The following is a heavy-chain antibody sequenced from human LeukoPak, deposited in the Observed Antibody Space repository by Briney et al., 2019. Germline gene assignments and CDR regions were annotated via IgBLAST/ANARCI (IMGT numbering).Heavy chain of an antibody. V-gene: IGHV1-24*01. CDR3: ATGGDEEGSPQIYYFDY. Sequence: ASVKVSRKVSGYTLTELSMHWVRQAPGKGLEWLGGFDPEDGETIYAQKFQGRVTMTEDTSTDTAYMELSSLRSEDTAVYYCATGGDEEGSPQIYYFDYWGQGTLVTVSS. CDR2: FDPEDGET. D-gene: IGHD3-10*01. J-gene: IGHJ4*02. CDR1: GYTLTELS.